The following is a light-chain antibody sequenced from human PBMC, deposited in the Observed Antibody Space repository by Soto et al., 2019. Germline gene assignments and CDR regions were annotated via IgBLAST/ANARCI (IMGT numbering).Light chain of an antibody. Sequence: IHMTQSPSPLPSSVGDRVPITCRASQSISNWLAWYQQKPGTAPKLLIYHASTLESGVPSRFSGSGSGTDFTLTISSLQPEDFAEYHCQQYNNWPQTFGQGTKVDIK. CDR1: QSISNW. J-gene: IGKJ1*01. CDR2: HAS. V-gene: IGKV1-5*01. CDR3: QQYNNWPQT.